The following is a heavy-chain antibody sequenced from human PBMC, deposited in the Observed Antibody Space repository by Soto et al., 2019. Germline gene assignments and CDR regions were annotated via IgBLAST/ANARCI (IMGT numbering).Heavy chain of an antibody. V-gene: IGHV3-53*02. CDR3: ARHYSAMGV. Sequence: EVQLVETGGDLIQPGGSLRLSSASSGFTVSSDSMTWVRQAPGKGLEWISIIYSDNNTDYADSVKGRFSISRDTSKNILYLQMNSLRAEVKAEYYCARHYSAMGVWGQGTTVTVSS. J-gene: IGHJ6*02. CDR2: IYSDNNT. CDR1: GFTVSSDS.